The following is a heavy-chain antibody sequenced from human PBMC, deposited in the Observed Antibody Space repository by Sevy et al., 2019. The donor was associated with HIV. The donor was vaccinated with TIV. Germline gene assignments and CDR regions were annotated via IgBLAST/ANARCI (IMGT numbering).Heavy chain of an antibody. CDR3: ASDTPLGFGELLFDY. J-gene: IGHJ4*02. CDR2: ISAYNGKT. D-gene: IGHD3-10*01. CDR1: GYTFINYG. V-gene: IGHV1-18*04. Sequence: ASVKVSCKASGYTFINYGFSWVRQAPGLGLEWMGWISAYNGKTKYAQKIQDRVTMTTDTSTSTAHMELRSLTIDDTAIYYCASDTPLGFGELLFDYWGQRTLVTVSS.